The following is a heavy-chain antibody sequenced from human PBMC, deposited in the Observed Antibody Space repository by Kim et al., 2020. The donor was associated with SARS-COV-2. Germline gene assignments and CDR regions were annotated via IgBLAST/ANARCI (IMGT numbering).Heavy chain of an antibody. Sequence: LKRPVTISVDSSKNQFSLKLSSVTAADTAVYYCARDRRELAAAGTSLFDYWGQGTLVTVSS. D-gene: IGHD6-13*01. V-gene: IGHV4-31*01. CDR3: ARDRRELAAAGTSLFDY. J-gene: IGHJ4*02.